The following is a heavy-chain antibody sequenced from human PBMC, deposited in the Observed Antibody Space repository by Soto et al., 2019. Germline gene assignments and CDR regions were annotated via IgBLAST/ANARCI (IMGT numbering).Heavy chain of an antibody. J-gene: IGHJ3*02. V-gene: IGHV4-31*03. Sequence: QVQLQESGPGLVKPSQTLSLTCTVSGVSINSGGYYWSWIRQHPGKGLEWIGYIYYTGSTYYNPSLKSRVTMSLDTSKNQFSLKLTSVTAADTAVYYCARGSQLERDAIEIWGQGTMITVSS. CDR3: ARGSQLERDAIEI. CDR1: GVSINSGGYY. CDR2: IYYTGST. D-gene: IGHD1-1*01.